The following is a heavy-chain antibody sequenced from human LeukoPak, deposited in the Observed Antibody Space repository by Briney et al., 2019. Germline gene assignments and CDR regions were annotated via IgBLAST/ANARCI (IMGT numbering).Heavy chain of an antibody. CDR1: GFTFSGYS. J-gene: IGHJ4*02. Sequence: PGGSLRLSCAGSGFTFSGYSMSWVRQAPGKGLEWVSFISGSSSYINYADSVKGRFTISRDNAKNSVYLQMNSLRAEDTAMYHCARLPVGAVPASNYFDYWGQGTLVTVSS. V-gene: IGHV3-21*01. CDR2: ISGSSSYI. CDR3: ARLPVGAVPASNYFDY. D-gene: IGHD6-19*01.